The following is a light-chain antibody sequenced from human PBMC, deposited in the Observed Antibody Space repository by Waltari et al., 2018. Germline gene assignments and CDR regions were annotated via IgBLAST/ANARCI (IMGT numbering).Light chain of an antibody. J-gene: IGKJ4*01. V-gene: IGKV3-15*01. CDR3: QQYNDWPLT. CDR1: HSVGTH. CDR2: AAS. Sequence: EIVMTQSPIILSVSPGERATLSCRASHSVGTHLAWYQQRPGQPPRRVLFAASTRATGVPVRFSGSGSGTEFTLTISSLQSEDFAVYYCQQYNDWPLTFGGGT.